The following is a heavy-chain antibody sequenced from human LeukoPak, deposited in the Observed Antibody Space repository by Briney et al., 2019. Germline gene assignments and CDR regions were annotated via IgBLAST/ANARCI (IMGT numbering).Heavy chain of an antibody. J-gene: IGHJ4*02. CDR2: ISGSGGNT. CDR1: GFTFDDYA. CDR3: AKAARGDSTDY. Sequence: GRSLRLSCAAPGFTFDDYAMHWVRQAPGKGLEWVSGISGSGGNTYYADSVKGRFTISRDNSKNTLYLQMNSLRAEDTAVYYCAKAARGDSTDYWGQGTLVTVSS. D-gene: IGHD4-17*01. V-gene: IGHV3-23*01.